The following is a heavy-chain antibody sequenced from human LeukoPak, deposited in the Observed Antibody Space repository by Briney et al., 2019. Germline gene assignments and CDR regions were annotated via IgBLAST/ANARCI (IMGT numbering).Heavy chain of an antibody. CDR1: VYTFTSYD. J-gene: IGHJ6*03. Sequence: ASVKVSCKASVYTFTSYDIYWVRQAPGQGLGWMGWMNPNSGNTGYARKFQGRVSMTRNTSISTAYMELSSLRSEDTAVYYCARFGRTVAGASVYYYYMDVWGKGNTVTASS. CDR3: ARFGRTVAGASVYYYYMDV. D-gene: IGHD6-19*01. CDR2: MNPNSGNT. V-gene: IGHV1-8*01.